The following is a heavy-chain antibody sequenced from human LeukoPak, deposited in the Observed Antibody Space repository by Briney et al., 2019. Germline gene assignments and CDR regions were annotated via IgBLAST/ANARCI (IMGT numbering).Heavy chain of an antibody. CDR2: IYYSGST. Sequence: SETLSLTCTVSGGSISSYYWSWIRQPPGKGLEWIGYIYYSGSTNYNPSLKSRVTISVDTSKNQFSLKLSSVTAADTAVYYCARRGYGGNSDAFDIWGQGTMVTVSS. CDR1: GGSISSYY. J-gene: IGHJ3*02. CDR3: ARRGYGGNSDAFDI. V-gene: IGHV4-59*08. D-gene: IGHD4-23*01.